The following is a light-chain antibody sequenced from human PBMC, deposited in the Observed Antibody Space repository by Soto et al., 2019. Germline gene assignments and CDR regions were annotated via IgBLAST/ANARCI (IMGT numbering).Light chain of an antibody. J-gene: IGKJ5*01. Sequence: PSSLSASVGDRVTITCQASQDIRNFLNWYQQKPGKAPKLLISDASSLEAGVPQRFSGSGFGTDFTLAISSLQAEDFATYFCQQHLDLSPTFGPGTRLEIK. CDR1: QDIRNF. CDR2: DAS. V-gene: IGKV1-33*01. CDR3: QQHLDLSPT.